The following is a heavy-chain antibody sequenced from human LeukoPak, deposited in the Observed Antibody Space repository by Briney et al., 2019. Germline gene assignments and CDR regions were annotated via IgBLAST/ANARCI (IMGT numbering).Heavy chain of an antibody. CDR1: GGSISSGNYY. CDR3: PRSLPPLVVVLAAGIDP. D-gene: IGHD2-2*01. Sequence: SQTLSLTCTVSGGSISSGNYYWSWIRQPAGKGLEWIGRIYTSGSTNYNPSLKSRVTISVDTSKNQFSLKLSSVTAADTAVYYSPRSLPPLVVVLAAGIDPWGQGTLVTVSS. J-gene: IGHJ5*02. CDR2: IYTSGST. V-gene: IGHV4-61*02.